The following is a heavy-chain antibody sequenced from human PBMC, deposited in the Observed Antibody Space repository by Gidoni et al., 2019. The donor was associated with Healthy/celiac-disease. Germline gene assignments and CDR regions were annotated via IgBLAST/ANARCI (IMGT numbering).Heavy chain of an antibody. CDR2: IYWDDDK. CDR3: AHRGYYDSSGYHPFDY. D-gene: IGHD3-22*01. J-gene: IGHJ4*02. Sequence: QITLKESSPTLVKPTQTLTLTCTFSGFSLSTSGVGVGWIRQPPGKALEWLALIYWDDDKRYSPSLKSRLTITKDTSKNQVVLTMTNMDPVDTATYYCAHRGYYDSSGYHPFDYWGQGTLVTVSS. V-gene: IGHV2-5*02. CDR1: GFSLSTSGVG.